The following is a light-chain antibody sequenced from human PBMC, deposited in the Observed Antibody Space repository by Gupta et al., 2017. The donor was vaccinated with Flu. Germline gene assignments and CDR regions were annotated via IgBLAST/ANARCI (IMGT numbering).Light chain of an antibody. J-gene: IGLJ1*01. Sequence: QSVLTQPPSASGTPGQRVTISCSGSSSNIGSNYVYWYQQHPGTAPKLLIYRNNQRPSGVPDRFSGSKSGTSASLAISGLRSEDEADYYCAAWDDSLRGSYVFGTGTKVTVL. V-gene: IGLV1-47*01. CDR2: RNN. CDR1: SSNIGSNY. CDR3: AAWDDSLRGSYV.